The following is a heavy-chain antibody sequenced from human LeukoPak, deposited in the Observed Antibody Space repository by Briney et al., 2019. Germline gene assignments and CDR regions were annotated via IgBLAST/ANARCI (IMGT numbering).Heavy chain of an antibody. CDR3: VRRGYSGYDY. J-gene: IGHJ4*02. D-gene: IGHD5-12*01. CDR2: INHSGST. V-gene: IGHV4-34*01. Sequence: PSETLSLTCAVYGGSFSGYYWSWIRQPPGKGLEWIGEINHSGSTNYNPSLKSRVTISVDTSKNQFSLKLSSVTAADTAVYYCVRRGYSGYDYWGQGTLVTVSS. CDR1: GGSFSGYY.